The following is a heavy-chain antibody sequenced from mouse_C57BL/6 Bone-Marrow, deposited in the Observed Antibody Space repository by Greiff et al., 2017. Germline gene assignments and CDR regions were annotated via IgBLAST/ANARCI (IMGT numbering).Heavy chain of an antibody. D-gene: IGHD2-4*01. J-gene: IGHJ3*01. V-gene: IGHV1-18*01. CDR3: ARHYYDYFAGFAY. Sequence: EVQLQQSGPELVKPGASVKIPCKASGYTFTDYNMDWVKQSHGKSLEWIGDINPNNCGTIYNQKFKGKATLTVDKSSSTAYMELRSLTSEDTAVYYCARHYYDYFAGFAYWGQGTLVTVSA. CDR1: GYTFTDYN. CDR2: INPNNCGT.